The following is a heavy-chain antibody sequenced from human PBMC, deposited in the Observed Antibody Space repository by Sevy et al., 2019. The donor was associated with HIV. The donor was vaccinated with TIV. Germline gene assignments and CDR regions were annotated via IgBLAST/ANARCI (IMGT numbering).Heavy chain of an antibody. CDR2: IWYDGTNK. CDR3: AREVIRVGGIGYYFHS. D-gene: IGHD2-15*01. J-gene: IGHJ4*02. V-gene: IGHV3-33*01. CDR1: GFSISGYG. Sequence: GGSLRLSCAASGFSISGYGMHWVCQAPGKGLEWVAVIWYDGTNKEYADSVKGRVTISRDNSRNTQYLQMNSLRAEDTAVYYCAREVIRVGGIGYYFHSWGQGTLVTVSS.